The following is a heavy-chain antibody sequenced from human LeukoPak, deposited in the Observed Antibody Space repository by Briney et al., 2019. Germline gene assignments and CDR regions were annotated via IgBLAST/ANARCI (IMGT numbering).Heavy chain of an antibody. Sequence: SETLSLTCTVSGYFISSGYYWGWIRQPPGKGLEWIGNIYHCGSTDYNPSLKSRVTMSVDTSKNQFSLKLSSVTAADTAVYYCARDSGTTGEVKFDPWGQGTLVTVSS. D-gene: IGHD3-10*01. V-gene: IGHV4-38-2*02. CDR1: GYFISSGYY. CDR2: IYHCGST. J-gene: IGHJ5*02. CDR3: ARDSGTTGEVKFDP.